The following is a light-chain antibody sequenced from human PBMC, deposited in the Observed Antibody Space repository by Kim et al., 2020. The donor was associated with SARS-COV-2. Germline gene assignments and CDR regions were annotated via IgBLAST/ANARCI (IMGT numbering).Light chain of an antibody. CDR3: QSYDSSLSGSGV. V-gene: IGLV1-40*01. J-gene: IGLJ3*02. CDR1: SSDGRAGYD. CDR2: DNS. Sequence: VTITCEGSSSDGRAGYDVHCYQQLPGTAPRLLIYDNSNQPSGVPDRFSGSKSATSASLAITGLQAEDEDDYYCQSYDSSLSGSGVFGGGTQLTVL.